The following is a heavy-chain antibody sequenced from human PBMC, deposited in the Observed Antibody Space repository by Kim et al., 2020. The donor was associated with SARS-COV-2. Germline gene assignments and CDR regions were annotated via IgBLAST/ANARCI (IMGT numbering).Heavy chain of an antibody. D-gene: IGHD5-12*01. V-gene: IGHV3-7*01. CDR3: ARDPRQYTGYDSGY. CDR1: GSTLSYYW. J-gene: IGHJ4*02. Sequence: GGSLRLSCAASGSTLSYYWMSWVRQAPGKGLEWVASIKQDGSEKYYVDSVKGRFTISRDNAKNSVYLQMNSLRAEDTAVYHCARDPRQYTGYDSGYWGQGTLVTVSS. CDR2: IKQDGSEK.